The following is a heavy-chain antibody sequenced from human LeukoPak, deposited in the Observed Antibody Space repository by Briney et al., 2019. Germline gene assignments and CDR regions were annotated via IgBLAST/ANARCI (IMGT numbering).Heavy chain of an antibody. CDR2: IISDESKT. Sequence: PGGPLSLLCAASGFALSIYWMLCAPDAPGKTVVGVLRIISDESKTRYVHPVKGRYTITRDHAKNTLYLQMNSLRAEDTAVYYCARDSDYDFWSGYYSMPFGWFDPWGQGTLVTVPS. CDR1: GFALSIYW. CDR3: ARDSDYDFWSGYYSMPFGWFDP. J-gene: IGHJ5*02. D-gene: IGHD3-3*01. V-gene: IGHV3-74*01.